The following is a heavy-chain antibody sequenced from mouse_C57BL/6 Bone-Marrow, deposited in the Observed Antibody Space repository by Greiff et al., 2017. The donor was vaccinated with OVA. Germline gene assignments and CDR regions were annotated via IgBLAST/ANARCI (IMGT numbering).Heavy chain of an antibody. V-gene: IGHV1-20*01. CDR1: GYSFTGYF. D-gene: IGHD2-4*01. Sequence: VQLQQSGPELVKPGDSVKISCKASGYSFTGYFMNWVMQSHGKSLEWIGRINPYNGDTFYNQKFKGKATLTVDKSSSTAHMELRSLTSEDSAVYYCARGRGYDYGFAYWGQGTLVTVSA. CDR3: ARGRGYDYGFAY. CDR2: INPYNGDT. J-gene: IGHJ3*01.